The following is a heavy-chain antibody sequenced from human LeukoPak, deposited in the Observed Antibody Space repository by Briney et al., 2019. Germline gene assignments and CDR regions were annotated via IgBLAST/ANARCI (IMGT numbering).Heavy chain of an antibody. CDR2: ISGSGGST. Sequence: GGSLRLSCAASGFTFSTYAMNWVRQAPGKGLEWVSVISGSGGSTYYADSVKGRFTISRDNSKNTLYLQMNSLRDEDTAVYYCAKEGLYCSTTSCRYFDYWGQGTLVTVSS. CDR3: AKEGLYCSTTSCRYFDY. V-gene: IGHV3-23*01. D-gene: IGHD2-2*01. J-gene: IGHJ4*02. CDR1: GFTFSTYA.